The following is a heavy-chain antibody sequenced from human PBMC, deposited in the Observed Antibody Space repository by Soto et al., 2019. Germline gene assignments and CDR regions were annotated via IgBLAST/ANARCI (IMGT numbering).Heavy chain of an antibody. V-gene: IGHV3-21*01. Sequence: PGGSLRLSCVASGFTFSDYAMTWVRQAPGKGLEWVSSISRSSDHMYYADSVRGRFTISRDNAKNSLFLQMNSLRAEDTAVYYCTRAISGGPFDYWGQGALVTVSS. D-gene: IGHD2-15*01. CDR3: TRAISGGPFDY. J-gene: IGHJ4*02. CDR2: ISRSSDHM. CDR1: GFTFSDYA.